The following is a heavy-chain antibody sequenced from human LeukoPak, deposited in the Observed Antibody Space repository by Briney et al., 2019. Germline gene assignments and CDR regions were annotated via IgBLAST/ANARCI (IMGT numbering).Heavy chain of an antibody. J-gene: IGHJ4*02. CDR1: GYSFTSYW. CDR2: IYPGDSDT. V-gene: IGHV5-51*01. CDR3: ARILGTRPAPLNY. Sequence: GESLKISCKGSGYSFTSYWIGWVRQMPGKGLEWMGIIYPGDSDTRYSPSFQGQVTISADKSISTAYMELSSLRSEDTAVYYCARILGTRPAPLNYWGQGTLVTVSS. D-gene: IGHD1/OR15-1a*01.